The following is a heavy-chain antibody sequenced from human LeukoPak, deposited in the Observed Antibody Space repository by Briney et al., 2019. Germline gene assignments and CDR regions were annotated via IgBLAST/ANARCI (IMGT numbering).Heavy chain of an antibody. D-gene: IGHD4-11*01. CDR1: GYSISSSNW. CDR2: IYYSGTT. CDR3: ARGHSIEPYYYYYYMDV. V-gene: IGHV4-28*03. Sequence: SDTLSLTCAVSGYSISSSNWWGWIRQPPGKGLEWIGYIYYSGTTNYNPSLKSRVTMSVDTSKNQFSLKLRSVTAADTAVYYCARGHSIEPYYYYYYMDVWGKGTTVTVSS. J-gene: IGHJ6*03.